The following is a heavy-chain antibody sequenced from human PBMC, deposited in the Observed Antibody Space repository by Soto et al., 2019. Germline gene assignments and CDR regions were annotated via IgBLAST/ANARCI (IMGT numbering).Heavy chain of an antibody. J-gene: IGHJ4*02. CDR2: INPDSGGT. Sequence: QVQLVQAEGEVKKSGASVKVSCKASGYTFTDYYMHWGRQAPGQGLEWLGRINPDSGGTEYAQKFQGRATMNRDSSINTVYMELSRLRSDDTAVYYCARDSRYCGGDCFDCWGQGTLVTVSS. CDR3: ARDSRYCGGDCFDC. V-gene: IGHV1-2*02. CDR1: GYTFTDYY. D-gene: IGHD2-21*01.